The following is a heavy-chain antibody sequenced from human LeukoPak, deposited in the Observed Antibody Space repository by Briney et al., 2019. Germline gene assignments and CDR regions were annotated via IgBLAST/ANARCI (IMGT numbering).Heavy chain of an antibody. CDR1: GYTFTGYY. CDR3: ARVPLDDYYYGMDV. V-gene: IGHV1-2*02. CDR2: INPNSGGT. Sequence: ASVKVSCKASGYTFTGYYMHWVRQAPGQGLEWMGWINPNSGGTNYAQEFQGRVTMTRDTSISTAYMELSRLRSDDTAVYYCARVPLDDYYYGMDVWGQGTTVTVSS. J-gene: IGHJ6*02.